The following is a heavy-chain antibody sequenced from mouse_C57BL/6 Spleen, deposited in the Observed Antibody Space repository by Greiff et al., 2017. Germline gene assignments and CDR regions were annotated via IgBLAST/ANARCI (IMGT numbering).Heavy chain of an antibody. J-gene: IGHJ2*01. CDR1: GFTFSDYY. V-gene: IGHV5-16*01. CDR3: ARGPTTGLDY. Sequence: EVQRVESEGGLVQPGSSMKLSCTASGFTFSDYYMAWVRQVPEKGLEWVANINYDGSSTYYLDSLKSRFIISRDNAKNILYLKMSSLKSEDTATYYCARGPTTGLDYWGQGTTLTVSS. D-gene: IGHD2-10*01. CDR2: INYDGSST.